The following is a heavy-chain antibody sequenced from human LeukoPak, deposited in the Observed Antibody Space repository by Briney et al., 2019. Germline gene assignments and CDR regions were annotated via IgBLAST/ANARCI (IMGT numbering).Heavy chain of an antibody. CDR3: ARDIREVGATLYFDY. V-gene: IGHV4-34*01. CDR2: INHSGST. Sequence: SETLSLTCAISGDSFSGYYCSWICLPPATGLEWIGEINHSGSTNYNPALQSRVTLSVDRSKNQFSLKLTSVTAADTAVYYCARDIREVGATLYFDYWGEGTLVTVSS. J-gene: IGHJ4*02. CDR1: GDSFSGYY. D-gene: IGHD1-26*01.